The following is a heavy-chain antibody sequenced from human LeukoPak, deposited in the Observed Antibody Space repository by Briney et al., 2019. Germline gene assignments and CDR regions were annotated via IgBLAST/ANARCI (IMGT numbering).Heavy chain of an antibody. CDR1: GFTFSSYS. D-gene: IGHD3-3*01. CDR3: AREFGLAGPYLDY. Sequence: PGGSLRLSCAASGFTFSSYSMNWVRQAPGKGLEWVSSISSSSSYIYYADSVKGRFTISRDNAKNSLYLQMNSLRAEDTALYYCAREFGLAGPYLDYWGQGTLVTVSS. CDR2: ISSSSSYI. V-gene: IGHV3-21*04. J-gene: IGHJ4*02.